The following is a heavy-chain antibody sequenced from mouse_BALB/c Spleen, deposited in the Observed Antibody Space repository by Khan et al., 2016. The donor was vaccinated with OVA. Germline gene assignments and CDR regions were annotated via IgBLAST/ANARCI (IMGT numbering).Heavy chain of an antibody. CDR1: GFSLTSYG. CDR3: ARFYDPYCAMDY. Sequence: QVQLKQSGPGLVAPSQSLSITCTVSGFSLTSYGVNWVRQPPGKGLEWLGVIWPGGSTNYNSALMSSLSISKDNSKSQVFLTMNSLQTDDTAMYYCARFYDPYCAMDYWGQGTSVTVSA. CDR2: IWPGGST. J-gene: IGHJ4*01. V-gene: IGHV2-9*02. D-gene: IGHD2-3*01.